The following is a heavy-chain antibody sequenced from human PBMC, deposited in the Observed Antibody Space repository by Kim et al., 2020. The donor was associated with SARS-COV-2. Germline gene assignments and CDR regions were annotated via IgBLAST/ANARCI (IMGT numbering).Heavy chain of an antibody. CDR3: ARDRAPRLRYFDWDYYYSALDV. Sequence: GGSLRLSCAASGFTFSDYYMSWIRQAPGKGLEWVSYISSSGSTIYYADSVKGRFTISRDNAKNSLYLQMNSLRAEDTAVYYCARDRAPRLRYFDWDYYYSALDVWGQGTTFTVSS. J-gene: IGHJ6*02. V-gene: IGHV3-11*04. D-gene: IGHD3-9*01. CDR2: ISSSGSTI. CDR1: GFTFSDYY.